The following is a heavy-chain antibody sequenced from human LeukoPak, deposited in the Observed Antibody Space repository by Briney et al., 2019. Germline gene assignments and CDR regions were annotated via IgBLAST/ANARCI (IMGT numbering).Heavy chain of an antibody. CDR3: AKGGNGSGMYSFDY. D-gene: IGHD3-10*01. CDR1: GFTVSSNY. J-gene: IGHJ4*02. Sequence: GGSLRLSCAASGFTVSSNYMSWVRQAPGKGLEWVSVIYSGGSTYYADSVKGRFTISRDNSKNTLYLQMISLSAEDTAVYYCAKGGNGSGMYSFDYWGQGTLVTVSS. V-gene: IGHV3-66*01. CDR2: IYSGGST.